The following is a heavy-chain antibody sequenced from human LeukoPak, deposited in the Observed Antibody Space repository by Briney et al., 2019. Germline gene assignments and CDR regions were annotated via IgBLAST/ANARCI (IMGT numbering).Heavy chain of an antibody. CDR3: ARDCSGGACSSRYLDY. CDR1: GFSFPNYG. D-gene: IGHD2-15*01. V-gene: IGHV3-33*01. CDR2: IWYDGNHQ. J-gene: IGHJ4*02. Sequence: GGSLRLSCAASGFSFPNYGIHWVRQAPGKGLKWVALIWYDGNHQYCADSVKGRFIISRDNSKNTVYLQMHSLRAEDMAIYYCARDCSGGACSSRYLDYWGQGTLVTVSS.